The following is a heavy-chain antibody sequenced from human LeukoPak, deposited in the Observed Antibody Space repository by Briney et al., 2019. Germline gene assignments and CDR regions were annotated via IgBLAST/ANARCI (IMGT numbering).Heavy chain of an antibody. V-gene: IGHV3-15*01. J-gene: IGHJ4*02. CDR3: TTAVATIRGSVDY. Sequence: GGSLRLSCAASGFTFDNAWMSWVRQAPGKGLEWVGRIKSKTDGGTTDYAAPVKGRFTISRDDSKNTLYLQMNSLKTEDTAVYYCTTAVATIRGSVDYWGQGTLVTVSS. CDR2: IKSKTDGGTT. CDR1: GFTFDNAW. D-gene: IGHD5-12*01.